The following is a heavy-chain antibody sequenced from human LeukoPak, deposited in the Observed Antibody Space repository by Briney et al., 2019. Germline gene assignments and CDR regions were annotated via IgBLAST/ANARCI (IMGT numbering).Heavy chain of an antibody. CDR1: GSSINNYY. CDR3: ARIYAGGSFFDY. V-gene: IGHV4-59*08. J-gene: IGHJ4*02. CDR2: INYSGDT. Sequence: SKTLSLTCTVSGSSINNYYWSWIRQPPGKGLEWIGYINYSGDTNSNPSLESRVTISVDTSRKQFSLRLNSVTAADTAVYFCARIYAGGSFFDYWGQGTLVTVSS. D-gene: IGHD3-10*01.